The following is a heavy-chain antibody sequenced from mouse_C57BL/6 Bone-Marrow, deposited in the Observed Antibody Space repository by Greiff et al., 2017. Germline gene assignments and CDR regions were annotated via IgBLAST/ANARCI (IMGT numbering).Heavy chain of an antibody. CDR1: GYTFTSYW. CDR2: INPSSGYT. Sequence: VQLVESGAELAKPGASVKLSCKASGYTFTSYWMHWVKQRPGQGLEWIGYINPSSGYTKYNQKFKDKATLTADKSSSTAYMQLSSLTYEDSAVYYWAAIYYYGSSYRYYARDYWGQGTSVTVSS. D-gene: IGHD1-1*01. V-gene: IGHV1-7*01. CDR3: AAIYYYGSSYRYYARDY. J-gene: IGHJ4*01.